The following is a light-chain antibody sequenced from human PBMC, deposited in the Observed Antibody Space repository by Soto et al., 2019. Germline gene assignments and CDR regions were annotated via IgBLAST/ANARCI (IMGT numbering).Light chain of an antibody. CDR1: QSVSNY. Sequence: IGLTHSPATLSLSPGEIATLSCRASQSVSNYLAWYQQKPGQAPRLLIYDASNRATDIPARFSGSGSGTDFTLTISSLEPEDFAVYYCQQRSNWPPFTFGQGTRLEIK. CDR3: QQRSNWPPFT. J-gene: IGKJ5*01. V-gene: IGKV3-11*01. CDR2: DAS.